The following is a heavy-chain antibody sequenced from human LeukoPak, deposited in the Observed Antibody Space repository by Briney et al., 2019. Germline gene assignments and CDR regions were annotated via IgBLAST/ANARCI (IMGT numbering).Heavy chain of an antibody. V-gene: IGHV3-30*04. D-gene: IGHD2-15*01. CDR2: ISYDGSNK. CDR3: AKDRGARTVVAATDY. J-gene: IGHJ4*02. Sequence: GGSLRLSCAASGFTFSSYAMHWVRQAPGKGLEWVAVISYDGSNKYYADSVKGRFTISRDNSKNTLYLQMNSLRAEDTAVYYCAKDRGARTVVAATDYWGQGTLVTVSS. CDR1: GFTFSSYA.